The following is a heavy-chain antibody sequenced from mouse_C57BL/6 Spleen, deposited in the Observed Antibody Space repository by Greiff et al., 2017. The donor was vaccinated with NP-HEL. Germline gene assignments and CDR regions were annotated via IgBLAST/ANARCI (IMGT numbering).Heavy chain of an antibody. D-gene: IGHD2-3*01. Sequence: QVQLQQSGAELVKPGASVKLSCKASGSTFTSSWLHWVKQRPGRGLAWIGRIDPHRGGTKYNEKFKSKATLTVDTPSSTAYMQLSSLTSEDSAVYYLARWDGYYWAMDDWGQGTSVTVSS. CDR3: ARWDGYYWAMDD. CDR1: GSTFTSSW. J-gene: IGHJ4*01. V-gene: IGHV1-72*01. CDR2: IDPHRGGT.